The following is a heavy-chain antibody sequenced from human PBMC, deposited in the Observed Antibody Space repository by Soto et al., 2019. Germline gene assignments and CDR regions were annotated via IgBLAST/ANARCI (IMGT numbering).Heavy chain of an antibody. CDR3: ARDCSGGSCYLGTYGMDA. D-gene: IGHD2-15*01. CDR2: MSPNSGNT. V-gene: IGHV1-8*01. J-gene: IGHJ6*02. CDR1: GYTFTSYD. Sequence: GASVKVSCKASGYTFTSYDINWVRQATGQGLEWMGWMSPNSGNTGYAQKFQGRVTMTRNTSISTAYMELSSLRSEDTAVYYCARDCSGGSCYLGTYGMDAWGQGTTVTVSS.